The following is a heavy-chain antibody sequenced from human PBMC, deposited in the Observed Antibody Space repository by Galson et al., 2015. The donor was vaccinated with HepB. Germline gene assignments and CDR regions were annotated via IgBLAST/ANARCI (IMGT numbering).Heavy chain of an antibody. V-gene: IGHV1-69*13. CDR2: IIPIFGTA. Sequence: VTVSCKASGGTFSSYAISWVRQAPGQGLEWMGGIIPIFGTANYAQKFQGRVTITADESTSTAYMELSSLRSEDTAVYYCARESIAARWSWFDPWGQGTLVTVSS. CDR3: ARESIAARWSWFDP. CDR1: GGTFSSYA. J-gene: IGHJ5*02. D-gene: IGHD6-6*01.